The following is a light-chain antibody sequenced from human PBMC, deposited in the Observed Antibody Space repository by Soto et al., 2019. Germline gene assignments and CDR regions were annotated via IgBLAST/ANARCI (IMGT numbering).Light chain of an antibody. V-gene: IGKV3-20*01. Sequence: EIVLTQSPGTLSLSPGERATLSCRASQSVSSSYLAWYQQKPGQAPRLLIYGASSRATGIPDRFSGSGSGTDFTLTISRVEPEDFAVYYCQQWDTFGQGTKLEIK. J-gene: IGKJ2*01. CDR2: GAS. CDR1: QSVSSSY. CDR3: QQWDT.